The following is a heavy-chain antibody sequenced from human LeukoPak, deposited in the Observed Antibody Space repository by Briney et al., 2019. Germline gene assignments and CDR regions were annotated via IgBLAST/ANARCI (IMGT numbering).Heavy chain of an antibody. J-gene: IGHJ4*02. Sequence: ASVKVSCKASGYTFTGYYMHWVRQAPGQGLEWMGWINPNSGGTNYAQKFQGRVTMTRDTSISTAYMELSRLRSDDAAVYYCARSPLIAATGLLFLKYPGNFDYWGQGTLVTVSS. D-gene: IGHD6-13*01. CDR2: INPNSGGT. CDR3: ARSPLIAATGLLFLKYPGNFDY. V-gene: IGHV1-2*02. CDR1: GYTFTGYY.